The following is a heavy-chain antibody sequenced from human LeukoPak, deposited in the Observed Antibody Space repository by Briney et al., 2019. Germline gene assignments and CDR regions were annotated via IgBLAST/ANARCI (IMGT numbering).Heavy chain of an antibody. D-gene: IGHD5-24*01. CDR2: INSDVSRT. J-gene: IGHJ4*02. V-gene: IGHV3-74*01. Sequence: PGGSLRLSCAASGFTFTSYWMHWVRQAPGEGLVWVSRINSDVSRTTYADSVKGRFTISRDNAKNTLYLQMNSLTAEDTAVYYCVRDKGDGYNYGYWGQGTLVTVSS. CDR3: VRDKGDGYNYGY. CDR1: GFTFTSYW.